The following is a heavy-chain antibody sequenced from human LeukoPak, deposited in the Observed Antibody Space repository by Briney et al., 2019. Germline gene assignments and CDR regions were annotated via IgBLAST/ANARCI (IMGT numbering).Heavy chain of an antibody. CDR1: GYTFTSYG. CDR2: ISAYNGNT. CDR3: ARAPGGPRWSIAVAGTFNWFDP. V-gene: IGHV1-18*01. D-gene: IGHD6-19*01. J-gene: IGHJ5*02. Sequence: ASVKVSCKASGYTFTSYGISWVRQAPGQGLEWMGWISAYNGNTNYAQKLQGRVTMTTDTSTSTAYMELRSLRSDDTAVYYCARAPGGPRWSIAVAGTFNWFDPWGQGTLVTVSS.